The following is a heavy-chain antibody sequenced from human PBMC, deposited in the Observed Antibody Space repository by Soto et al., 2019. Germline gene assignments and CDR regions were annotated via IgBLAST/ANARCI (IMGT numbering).Heavy chain of an antibody. CDR1: GGSFSGYY. CDR3: ARGGSTSMLKYPYYFDY. CDR2: INHSGST. Sequence: SETLSLTCAVYGGSFSGYYWSWIRQPPGKGLEWIGEINHSGSTNYNPSLKSRVTISVDTSKNQFSLKLSSVTAADTAVYYCARGGSTSMLKYPYYFDYWGQGTLVTVSS. V-gene: IGHV4-34*01. D-gene: IGHD2-2*01. J-gene: IGHJ4*02.